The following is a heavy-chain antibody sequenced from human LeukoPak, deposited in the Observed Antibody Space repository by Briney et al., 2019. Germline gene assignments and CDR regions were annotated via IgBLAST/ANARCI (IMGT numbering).Heavy chain of an antibody. D-gene: IGHD3-16*01. Sequence: GGSLRLSCAASGFPVSNNYMSWVRQAPGKGLEWVSVIYSGDNTYYVEFVKGRFTISSDNSKNTLFLKMNRLRAEDTAVYYCSGRRVLDASFDYWGQGTLVTVSS. CDR3: SGRRVLDASFDY. CDR1: GFPVSNNY. CDR2: IYSGDNT. V-gene: IGHV3-66*02. J-gene: IGHJ4*02.